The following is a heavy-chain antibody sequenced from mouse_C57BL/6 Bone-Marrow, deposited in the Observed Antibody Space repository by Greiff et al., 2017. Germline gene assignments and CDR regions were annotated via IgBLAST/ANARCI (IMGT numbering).Heavy chain of an antibody. Sequence: QVQLQQPGAELVKPGASVKMSCKASGYTFTSYWITWVKQRPGQGLEWIGDIYPGSGSTNYNEKFTSKATLTVDTSSSTAYMQLRSLTSEDSAVYYCAREGISYYYQGGCAYWGQGTLVTVSA. D-gene: IGHD2-10*01. CDR2: IYPGSGST. CDR3: AREGISYYYQGGCAY. V-gene: IGHV1-55*01. CDR1: GYTFTSYW. J-gene: IGHJ3*01.